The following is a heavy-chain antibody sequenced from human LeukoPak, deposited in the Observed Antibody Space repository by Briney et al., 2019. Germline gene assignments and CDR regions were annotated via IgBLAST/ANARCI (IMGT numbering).Heavy chain of an antibody. Sequence: GGSLRLSCAASGFTFGSYGMHWVRQAPGKGLEWVTFIRSDGSNKYYADSVKGRFTISRDNAKNSLYLQMNSLRAEDTAVYYCARGSRGNFDYWGQGTLVTVSS. D-gene: IGHD4-23*01. CDR1: GFTFGSYG. CDR3: ARGSRGNFDY. V-gene: IGHV3-30*02. CDR2: IRSDGSNK. J-gene: IGHJ4*02.